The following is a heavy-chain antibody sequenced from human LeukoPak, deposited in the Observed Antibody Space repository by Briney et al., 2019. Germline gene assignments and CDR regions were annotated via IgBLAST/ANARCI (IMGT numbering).Heavy chain of an antibody. Sequence: GSLRLSCEPSEFTVSGDFMSWIRQPPGKGLEWIGEINHSGSTNYNPSLKSRVTISVGTSKNQFSLKLSSVTAADTAVYYCARSQYYDSSGYYGWVYWGQGTLVTVSS. J-gene: IGHJ4*02. CDR2: INHSGST. D-gene: IGHD3-22*01. CDR1: EFTVSGDF. CDR3: ARSQYYDSSGYYGWVY. V-gene: IGHV4-34*01.